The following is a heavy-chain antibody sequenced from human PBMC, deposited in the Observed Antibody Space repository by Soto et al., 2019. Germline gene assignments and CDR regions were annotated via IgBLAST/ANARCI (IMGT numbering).Heavy chain of an antibody. J-gene: IGHJ5*02. CDR1: GGSIISSDDS. D-gene: IGHD5-18*01. V-gene: IGHV4-39*01. Sequence: SETPSLTCTVSGGSIISSDDSWGWISKSPGKGLEWIGSIFYSGSTESTSYNSSLKSRLTISVDTSKNQFSLKLDSVTAADTGIHYCARRGYGSRFLDWFDPWGQGPLVTVSS. CDR2: IFYSGST. CDR3: ARRGYGSRFLDWFDP.